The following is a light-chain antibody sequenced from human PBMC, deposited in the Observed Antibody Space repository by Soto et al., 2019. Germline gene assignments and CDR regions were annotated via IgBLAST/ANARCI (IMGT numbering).Light chain of an antibody. J-gene: IGKJ1*01. V-gene: IGKV3-20*01. Sequence: LSQSPGALSLTPGERATLSCRASQSVSSNFLAWYQQKPGQAPRLLISGASSRATGIPDRFSGSGSGTDFTLTISRLEPEDFAVYYCHHYGTSWTFGQGTKVDIK. CDR2: GAS. CDR1: QSVSSNF. CDR3: HHYGTSWT.